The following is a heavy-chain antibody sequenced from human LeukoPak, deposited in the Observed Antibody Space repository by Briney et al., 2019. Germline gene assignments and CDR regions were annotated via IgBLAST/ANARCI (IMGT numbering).Heavy chain of an antibody. J-gene: IGHJ4*02. CDR2: IYPGDSDT. D-gene: IGHD3-22*01. V-gene: IGHV5-51*01. Sequence: GESLKISCKGSGYSFTSYWIGWVRQVPGKGLEWMGIIYPGDSDTRYSPSFQGQVTISADKSISTAYLQWSSLKASDTAMYYCARHPDYYDSSGYYDYWGQGTLVTVSS. CDR3: ARHPDYYDSSGYYDY. CDR1: GYSFTSYW.